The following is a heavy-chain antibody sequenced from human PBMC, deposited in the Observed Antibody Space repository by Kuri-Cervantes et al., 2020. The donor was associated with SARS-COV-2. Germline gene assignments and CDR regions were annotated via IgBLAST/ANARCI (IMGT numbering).Heavy chain of an antibody. J-gene: IGHJ6*03. CDR2: ISAYNGNT. CDR1: GYTFTSYG. Sequence: ASVKVSCKVSGYTFTSYGISWVRQAPGQGLEWMGWISAYNGNTNYAQKLQGRVTMTTDTSTSTAYMELRSLRSDDTAVYYSAREGDTAMVRYYYYMDVWGKGTTDTVSS. D-gene: IGHD5-18*01. CDR3: AREGDTAMVRYYYYMDV. V-gene: IGHV1-18*01.